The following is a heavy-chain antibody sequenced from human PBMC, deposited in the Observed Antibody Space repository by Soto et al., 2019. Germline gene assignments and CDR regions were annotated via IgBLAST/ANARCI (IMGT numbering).Heavy chain of an antibody. CDR1: GLSFSSYA. D-gene: IGHD3-9*01. V-gene: IGHV3-23*01. CDR3: AKDAKILDWLPTSYYFDF. J-gene: IGHJ4*02. CDR2: ISRSGNST. Sequence: EVQVLESGGGLAQPGRSLRLSCAFSGLSFSSYAMTWVRQSPGKGLEWVSGISRSGNSTYSADSVRGRFTISRDNSKNTRSLQMNSLRAEDTAVYYCAKDAKILDWLPTSYYFDFWGQGTLVTVSS.